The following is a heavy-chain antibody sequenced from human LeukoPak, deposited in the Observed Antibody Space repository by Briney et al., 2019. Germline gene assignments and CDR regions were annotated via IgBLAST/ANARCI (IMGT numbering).Heavy chain of an antibody. Sequence: ASVKVTCKASGYTFSGSYIHWVRQAPGQGLEWMGRINPNSGDTNYAQNFQGRVTMTRDTSITTAYMELSSLTSADTAVYFCARSAEHCNNGVCFTDYYMDVWGKGTTVTVSS. D-gene: IGHD2-8*01. V-gene: IGHV1-2*06. CDR2: INPNSGDT. J-gene: IGHJ6*03. CDR1: GYTFSGSY. CDR3: ARSAEHCNNGVCFTDYYMDV.